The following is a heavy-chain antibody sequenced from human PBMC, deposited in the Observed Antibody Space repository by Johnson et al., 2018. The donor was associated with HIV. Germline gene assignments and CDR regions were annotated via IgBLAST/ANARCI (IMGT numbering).Heavy chain of an antibody. D-gene: IGHD4-17*01. V-gene: IGHV3-7*05. CDR2: IKQDGSEK. J-gene: IGHJ3*02. Sequence: VQLVESGGGVVQPGRSLRLSCAASGFTFSSYAMHWVRQAPGKGLEWVANIKQDGSEKYYVDSVKGRFTISRDNAKNSLYLQMNSLRAEDTAVYYCARGSGVLTGGDSDAFDIWGQGTMVTVSS. CDR3: ARGSGVLTGGDSDAFDI. CDR1: GFTFSSYA.